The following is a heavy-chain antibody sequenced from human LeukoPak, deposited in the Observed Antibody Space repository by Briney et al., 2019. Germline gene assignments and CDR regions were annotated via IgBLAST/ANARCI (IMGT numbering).Heavy chain of an antibody. CDR2: IYYSGST. V-gene: IGHV4-59*12. D-gene: IGHD6-13*01. CDR1: GGSISSYY. CDR3: ARDVNLRYSSSQGY. Sequence: SETLSLTCTVSGGSISSYYWSWIRQPPGKGLEWIGYIYYSGSTNYNPSLKSRVTISVDTSKNQFSLKLSSVTAADTAVYYCARDVNLRYSSSQGYWGQETLVTVSS. J-gene: IGHJ4*02.